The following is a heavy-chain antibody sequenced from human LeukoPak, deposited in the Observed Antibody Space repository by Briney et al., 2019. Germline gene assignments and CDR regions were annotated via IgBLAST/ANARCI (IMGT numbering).Heavy chain of an antibody. V-gene: IGHV4-59*08. J-gene: IGHJ5*02. D-gene: IGHD3-10*01. Sequence: SETLSLTCPVSGDFVSRYYWSWIRQPPGKGLEWIGYIYDSGSTSYNPSLKSRVTLSQDTSKNQFSLKLSSVTAADTAVYYCARHIYNSGHHWFDPWGQGTLVTVSS. CDR1: GDFVSRYY. CDR3: ARHIYNSGHHWFDP. CDR2: IYDSGST.